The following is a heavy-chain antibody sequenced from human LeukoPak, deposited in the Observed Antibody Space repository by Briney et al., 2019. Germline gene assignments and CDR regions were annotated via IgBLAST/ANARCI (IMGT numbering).Heavy chain of an antibody. D-gene: IGHD2-2*01. Sequence: GGSLRPSCAASGFTFRSHWMHWVRQAPEKGLVGVAHINADGSGTYYAASVKGRFTISRDNAKNTLYLQMHSLTAEDTAVYYCVRGALRDCSYTSCSRRNWFDPWGQGTLVTVSS. V-gene: IGHV3-74*01. CDR2: INADGSGT. CDR3: VRGALRDCSYTSCSRRNWFDP. CDR1: GFTFRSHW. J-gene: IGHJ5*02.